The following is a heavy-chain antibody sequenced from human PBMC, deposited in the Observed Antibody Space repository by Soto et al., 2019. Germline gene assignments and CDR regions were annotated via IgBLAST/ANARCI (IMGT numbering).Heavy chain of an antibody. Sequence: PGGSLRLSCAASGFTFSSYAMSWVRQAPGKGLEWVSAISGSGGTTYYADSVKGRFTISRDNSKNTLYLQMNSLGAEDTAVYYCARDFVVGGPTINYYYGMDVWGQGTTVTVS. CDR1: GFTFSSYA. CDR3: ARDFVVGGPTINYYYGMDV. J-gene: IGHJ6*02. D-gene: IGHD1-26*01. CDR2: ISGSGGTT. V-gene: IGHV3-23*01.